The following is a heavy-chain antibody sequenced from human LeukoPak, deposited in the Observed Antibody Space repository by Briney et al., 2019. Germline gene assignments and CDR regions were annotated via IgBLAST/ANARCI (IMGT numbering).Heavy chain of an antibody. CDR3: TTGGNVMVAGTRAFDI. Sequence: GGSLRLSCAASGFTFNNDWMNWVRQAPGKGLEWVGRIKSTVDGGTTDYAAPVKGRFTVSRDDSKNTVYLEMKSLKTEDTAVYYCTTGGNVMVAGTRAFDIWGQGTMVTVSS. J-gene: IGHJ3*02. CDR2: IKSTVDGGTT. CDR1: GFTFNNDW. D-gene: IGHD6-19*01. V-gene: IGHV3-15*07.